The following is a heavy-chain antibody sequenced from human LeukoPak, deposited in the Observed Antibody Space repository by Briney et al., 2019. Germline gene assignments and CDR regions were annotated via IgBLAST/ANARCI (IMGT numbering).Heavy chain of an antibody. D-gene: IGHD6-19*01. CDR1: GDSISNSDYY. V-gene: IGHV4-39*01. CDR3: TRQRGSGHWYFDL. Sequence: SATLSLTCTVSGDSISNSDYYWGWIRQPPGKGLEWIGTIYFTGRTYYNPSLTSRVTMSVDTSKNEFSLKLRSVTAADTAMYYCTRQRGSGHWYFDLWGRGTLVTVSS. CDR2: IYFTGRT. J-gene: IGHJ2*01.